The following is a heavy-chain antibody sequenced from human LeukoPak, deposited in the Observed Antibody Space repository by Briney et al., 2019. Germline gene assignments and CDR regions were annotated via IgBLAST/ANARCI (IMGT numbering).Heavy chain of an antibody. CDR2: ISGSGGSSVISGSGGST. Sequence: GGTLRLSCAASGFTFSSYGMSWVRQAPGKGLEWVSGISGSGGSSVISGSGGSTYYADSVKGRFTISRDNSKNTLHLQMNSLRAEDTAVYYCAKSFYVWGSLPTPNWFDPWGQGTLVTVSS. CDR1: GFTFSSYG. CDR3: AKSFYVWGSLPTPNWFDP. J-gene: IGHJ5*02. D-gene: IGHD3-16*01. V-gene: IGHV3-23*01.